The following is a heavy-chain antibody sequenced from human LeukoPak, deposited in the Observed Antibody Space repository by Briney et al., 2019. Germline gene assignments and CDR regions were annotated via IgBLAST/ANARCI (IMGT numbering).Heavy chain of an antibody. V-gene: IGHV1-24*01. D-gene: IGHD6-19*01. Sequence: ASVKVSCKVSGYTLTELSMHWVRQAPGKGLEWMGGFDPEDGETIYAQKFQGRVTMTEDTSTDTAYMELSSLRSEDTAVYYCATERYALPGIAVAGTGPFDYWGQGTLVTVSS. J-gene: IGHJ4*02. CDR2: FDPEDGET. CDR3: ATERYALPGIAVAGTGPFDY. CDR1: GYTLTELS.